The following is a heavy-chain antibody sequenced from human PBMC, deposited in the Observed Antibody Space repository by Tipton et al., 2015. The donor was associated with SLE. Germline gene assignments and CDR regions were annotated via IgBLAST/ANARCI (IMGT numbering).Heavy chain of an antibody. Sequence: GSLRLSCAASGFTFSSYAMSWVRQAPGKGLEWVSVVYVGGSTYYGDSVKGRFTISRDNSKSTLYLQMNTLRAEDTAIYYCAKDLLRFLEWFGTRYYGMDVWGQGTTVTVSS. D-gene: IGHD3-3*01. CDR3: AKDLLRFLEWFGTRYYGMDV. J-gene: IGHJ6*02. CDR1: GFTFSSYA. CDR2: VYVGGST. V-gene: IGHV3-23*03.